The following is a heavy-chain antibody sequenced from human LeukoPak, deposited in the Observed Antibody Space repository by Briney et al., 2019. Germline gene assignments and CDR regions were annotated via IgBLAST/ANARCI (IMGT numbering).Heavy chain of an antibody. D-gene: IGHD1-1*01. CDR1: GYSFTNYW. CDR3: ARHRYNWNDVHSDY. Sequence: GESLKISCKGSGYSFTNYWIGWVRQMPGKGLEWMGIIYPGDSDTRYSPSFQGQVTISADRSISTAYLQWSSLKASDTAIYYCARHRYNWNDVHSDYWGQGTLVTVSS. CDR2: IYPGDSDT. V-gene: IGHV5-51*01. J-gene: IGHJ4*02.